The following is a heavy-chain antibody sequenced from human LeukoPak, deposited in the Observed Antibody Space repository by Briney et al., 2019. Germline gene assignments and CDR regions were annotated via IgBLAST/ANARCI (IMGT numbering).Heavy chain of an antibody. CDR2: INHSGST. CDR1: GGSVSSGSYY. V-gene: IGHV4-61*01. Sequence: SETLSLTCTVSGGSVSSGSYYWSWIRQPPGKGLEWIGEINHSGSTNYNPSLKSRVTISVDTSKNQFSLKLSSATAADTAVYYCAIRLYCSGGSCYRLGGHFDYWGQGTLVTVSS. J-gene: IGHJ4*02. D-gene: IGHD2-15*01. CDR3: AIRLYCSGGSCYRLGGHFDY.